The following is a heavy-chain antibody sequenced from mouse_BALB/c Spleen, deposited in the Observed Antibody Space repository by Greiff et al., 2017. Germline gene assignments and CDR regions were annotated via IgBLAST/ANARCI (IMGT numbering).Heavy chain of an antibody. CDR1: GYSITSDYA. D-gene: IGHD4-1*01. V-gene: IGHV3-2*02. CDR3: ARENWEALDY. J-gene: IGHJ2*01. Sequence: ESGPGLVKPSQSLSLTCTVTGYSITSDYAWNWIRQFPGNKLEWMGYISYSGSTSYNPSLKSRISITRDTSKNQFFLQLNSVTTEDTATYYCARENWEALDYWGQGTTLTVSS. CDR2: ISYSGST.